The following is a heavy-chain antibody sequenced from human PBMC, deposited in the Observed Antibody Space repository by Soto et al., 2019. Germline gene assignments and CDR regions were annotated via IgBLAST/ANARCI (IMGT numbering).Heavy chain of an antibody. CDR1: GYTFTNYY. J-gene: IGHJ4*02. CDR3: ARDNSAANGVLDH. D-gene: IGHD1-1*01. V-gene: IGHV1-46*04. Sequence: SVKVSCKASGYTFTNYYLHWVRQAPGQGLEWVGMINPSARSASYAQKLRGRLTMDRDTSTTTVYMELSRLTFEDTAVYFCARDNSAANGVLDHWGQGTLVTVSS. CDR2: INPSARSA.